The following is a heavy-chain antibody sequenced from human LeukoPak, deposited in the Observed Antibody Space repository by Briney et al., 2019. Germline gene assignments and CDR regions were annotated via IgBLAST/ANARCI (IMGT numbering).Heavy chain of an antibody. D-gene: IGHD3-22*01. CDR1: GGSISSSNW. CDR3: ARDAYGSSGYSFDY. V-gene: IGHV4-4*02. CDR2: IYHSGKA. J-gene: IGHJ4*02. Sequence: SETLSLTCAVSGGSISSSNWWSWVRQPPGKGLEWIGEIYHSGKANYNPSLKSRVTISVDKSKNQFSLKLGSVTAADTAVYYCARDAYGSSGYSFDYWGQGTLVTVSS.